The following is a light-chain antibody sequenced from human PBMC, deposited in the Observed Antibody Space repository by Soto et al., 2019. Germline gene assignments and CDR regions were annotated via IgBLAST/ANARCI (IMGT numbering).Light chain of an antibody. CDR1: QSVSSY. J-gene: IGKJ4*01. Sequence: EIVLTQSPATLSLSPGERATLSSRASQSVSSYLAWYQQKTGQAPRLLIYDASNRATGIPARFSGSGSGADFTRTSSGLEPEDFAIYYWQQRSNWPPVTFGGGTKVEIK. CDR2: DAS. V-gene: IGKV3-11*01. CDR3: QQRSNWPPVT.